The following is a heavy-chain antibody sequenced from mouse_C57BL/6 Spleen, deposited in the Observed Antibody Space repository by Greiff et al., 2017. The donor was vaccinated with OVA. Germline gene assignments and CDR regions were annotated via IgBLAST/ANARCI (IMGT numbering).Heavy chain of an antibody. CDR3: ATSTTTYGQIGYFDY. Sequence: VQLQQSGAELVKPGASVKLSCKASGYTFTSYWMHWVKQRPGRGLEWIGRIDPNSGGTKYNEKFKSKATLTVDKPSSTAYMQLSSLTSEDSAVYYCATSTTTYGQIGYFDYWGQGTTLTVSS. CDR2: IDPNSGGT. D-gene: IGHD3-1*01. V-gene: IGHV1-72*01. CDR1: GYTFTSYW. J-gene: IGHJ2*01.